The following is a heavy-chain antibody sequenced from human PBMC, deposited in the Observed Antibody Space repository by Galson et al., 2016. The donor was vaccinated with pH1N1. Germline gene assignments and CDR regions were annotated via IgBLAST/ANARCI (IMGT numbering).Heavy chain of an antibody. V-gene: IGHV3-33*01. Sequence: SLRLSCAASGFTFSSYGMHWVRQAPGKGLEWVAVIWYDGSNKYYADSVKGRFTVSRDNSKNTLYLQMNSLRAEDTAVYYCARHQGTGEWGYYFGYWGQGTLVTAPS. CDR1: GFTFSSYG. CDR3: ARHQGTGEWGYYFGY. CDR2: IWYDGSNK. D-gene: IGHD7-27*01. J-gene: IGHJ4*02.